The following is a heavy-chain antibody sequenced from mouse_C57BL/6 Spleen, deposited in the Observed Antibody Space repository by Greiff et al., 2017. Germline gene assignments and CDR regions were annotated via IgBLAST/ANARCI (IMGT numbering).Heavy chain of an antibody. Sequence: VKLLESGPGLVAPSQSLSITCTVSGFSLTSYAISWVRQPPGKGLEWLGLIWTGGGTNYNSAHKSRLSLSKDNSKSQVFLKMNSLQTDETARYDCARNGVLPSMDYWGQGTSVTVSS. J-gene: IGHJ4*01. D-gene: IGHD5-5*01. CDR2: IWTGGGT. CDR3: ARNGVLPSMDY. CDR1: GFSLTSYA. V-gene: IGHV2-9-1*01.